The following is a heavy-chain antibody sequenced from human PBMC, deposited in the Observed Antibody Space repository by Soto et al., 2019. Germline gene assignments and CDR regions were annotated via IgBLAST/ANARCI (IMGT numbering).Heavy chain of an antibody. J-gene: IGHJ3*02. V-gene: IGHV1-69*12. Sequence: QVQLVQSGAEVKKPGSSVKVSCEASGATLNTFINYGITWVRQAPGQGLEWMGGIIPVFGSAHYAQKFQGRGTISADESTRTAYMELSSLRSDDTAVYYCARGAATKIVVVMYDAFEIWGQATMVTVSS. D-gene: IGHD3-22*01. CDR2: IIPVFGSA. CDR3: ARGAATKIVVVMYDAFEI. CDR1: GATLNTFINYG.